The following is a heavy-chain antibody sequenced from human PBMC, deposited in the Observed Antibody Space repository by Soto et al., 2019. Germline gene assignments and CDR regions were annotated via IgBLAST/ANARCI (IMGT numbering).Heavy chain of an antibody. CDR3: ARATYYDESGYGLDV. D-gene: IGHD3-22*01. CDR2: IWCDGSNK. Sequence: GGSLRLSCAASGFTFSSYGMHWVRQAPGKGLEWVAVIWCDGSNKYYADSVKGRFTISRDNSKNTLYLRMNSLRAEDTAVYHCARATYYDESGYGLDVWGQGTTVTVSS. J-gene: IGHJ6*02. V-gene: IGHV3-33*01. CDR1: GFTFSSYG.